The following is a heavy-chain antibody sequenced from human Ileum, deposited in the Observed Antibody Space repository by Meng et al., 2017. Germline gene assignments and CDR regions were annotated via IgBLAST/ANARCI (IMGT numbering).Heavy chain of an antibody. V-gene: IGHV3-11*04. D-gene: IGHD6-25*01. CDR2: VSPTSGSL. CDR1: GFTFSDYY. Sequence: QVQLVDAGGGLVKAGGSLGLSCEASGFTFSDYYMTWIRQPPGQGLEWLASVSPTSGSLYFADSVKGRFSISRDNAKNSVSLQMTRLRVEDTAVYYCARDHGSLNWFDPWGQGTLVTVSS. CDR3: ARDHGSLNWFDP. J-gene: IGHJ5*02.